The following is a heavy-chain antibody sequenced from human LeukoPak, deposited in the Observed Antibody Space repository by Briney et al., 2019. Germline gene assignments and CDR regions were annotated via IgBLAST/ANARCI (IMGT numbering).Heavy chain of an antibody. CDR2: ISSSGRTI. D-gene: IGHD5-18*01. V-gene: IGHV3-48*03. J-gene: IGHJ1*01. CDR3: AKPPKNLESGYSYGDSAEYFQH. Sequence: PGGSLRLSCAASGFTFSSYEMNWVRQAPGKGLEWGSYISSSGRTIYYADSVKGRFTISRDNSKNTLYLQMNSLRAEDTAVYYCAKPPKNLESGYSYGDSAEYFQHWGQGTLVTVSS. CDR1: GFTFSSYE.